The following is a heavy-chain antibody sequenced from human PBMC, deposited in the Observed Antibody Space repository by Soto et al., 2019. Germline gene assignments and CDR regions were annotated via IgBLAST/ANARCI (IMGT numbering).Heavy chain of an antibody. V-gene: IGHV4-34*01. J-gene: IGHJ5*02. Sequence: PSETLSLTCAVYGGSFSGYYWSWIRQPPGKGLEWIGEINHSGSTNYNPSLKSRVTISVDTSKNQFSLKLSSVTVADTAVYYCAIPLGTSLGKCFDPSGPATLVT. CDR1: GGSFSGYY. CDR2: INHSGST. D-gene: IGHD3-16*01. CDR3: AIPLGTSLGKCFDP.